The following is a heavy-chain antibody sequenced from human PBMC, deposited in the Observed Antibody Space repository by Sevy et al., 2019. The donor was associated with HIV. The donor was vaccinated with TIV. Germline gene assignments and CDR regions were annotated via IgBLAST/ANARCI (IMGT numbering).Heavy chain of an antibody. CDR2: IPFDGSSE. J-gene: IGHJ4*02. CDR3: AKALNIVATILN. CDR1: GFTFTDYG. Sequence: GGSLRLSCVASGFTFTDYGMHWVRQVPGRGLEWVAFIPFDGSSEYYTDSVKGRFTISRDDSKNTLYLQMNSLRSEDTSVYYCAKALNIVATILNWGQGTLVTVSS. D-gene: IGHD5-12*01. V-gene: IGHV3-30*02.